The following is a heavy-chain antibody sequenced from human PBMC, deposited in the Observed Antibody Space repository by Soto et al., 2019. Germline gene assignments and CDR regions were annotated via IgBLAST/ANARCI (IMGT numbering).Heavy chain of an antibody. CDR3: ATDPIISWVPAAPTYYGMDV. CDR1: GYTLTELS. V-gene: IGHV1-24*01. J-gene: IGHJ6*02. Sequence: ASVKVSCKVSGYTLTELSRHWVRQAPGKGLEWMGGFDPEDGETIYAQKFQGRVTMTEDTSTDTAYMELSSLRSEDTAVYYCATDPIISWVPAAPTYYGMDVWGQGTTVTVSS. CDR2: FDPEDGET. D-gene: IGHD2-2*01.